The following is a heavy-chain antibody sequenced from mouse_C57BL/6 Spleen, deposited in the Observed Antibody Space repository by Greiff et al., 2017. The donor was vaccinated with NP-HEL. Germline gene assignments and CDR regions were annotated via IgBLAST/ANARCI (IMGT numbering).Heavy chain of an antibody. CDR3: ARRGYYYGSSYDWFAD. V-gene: IGHV1-69*01. D-gene: IGHD1-1*01. J-gene: IGHJ3*01. CDR1: GYTFTSYW. CDR2: IDPSDSYT. Sequence: QVQLKQPGAELVMPGASVKLSCKASGYTFTSYWMHWVKQRPGQGLEWIGEIDPSDSYTNYNQKLKGKSTLTVDKSSSTAYMQLSSLTSEDSAVYYCARRGYYYGSSYDWFADWGQGTLVTVSA.